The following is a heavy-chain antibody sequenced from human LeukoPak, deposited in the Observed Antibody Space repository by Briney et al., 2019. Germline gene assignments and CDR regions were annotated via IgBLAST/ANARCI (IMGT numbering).Heavy chain of an antibody. CDR1: GGSISSYY. CDR2: IYYSGST. J-gene: IGHJ3*02. D-gene: IGHD2-2*02. V-gene: IGHV4-59*01. CDR3: ARGGLGAYCSSTSCYTETYHDAFDI. Sequence: KPSETLSLTCTVSGGSISSYYWSWIRQPPGKGLEWIGYIYYSGSTNYNPSLKSRVTISVDTSKNQFSLKLSSVTAADTAVYYCARGGLGAYCSSTSCYTETYHDAFDIWGQGTMVTVSS.